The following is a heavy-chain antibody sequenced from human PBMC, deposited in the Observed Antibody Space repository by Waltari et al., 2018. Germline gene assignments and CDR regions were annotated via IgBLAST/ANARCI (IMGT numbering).Heavy chain of an antibody. Sequence: EVQLVESGGGVIQPGWSLRLSCSASGLIVSTNYMSWVRQAPGKGLEWVSVIYNDGTKLYADSVKGRFTVSRDNSKNMVHLQMDSLRAEDTAVYYCATDGDGDCSLCLAQWGQGTLVTVSS. CDR3: ATDGDGDCSLCLAQ. J-gene: IGHJ4*02. V-gene: IGHV3-53*01. CDR2: IYNDGTK. D-gene: IGHD2-21*02. CDR1: GLIVSTNY.